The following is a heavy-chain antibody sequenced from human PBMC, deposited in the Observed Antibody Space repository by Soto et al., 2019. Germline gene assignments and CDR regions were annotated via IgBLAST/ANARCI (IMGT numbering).Heavy chain of an antibody. D-gene: IGHD3-22*01. V-gene: IGHV1-18*04. J-gene: IGHJ3*02. CDR2: ISAYNGNT. CDR1: GCTFTSYG. CDR3: ARDREYYDSSGYPDAFDI. Sequence: SVKVSCKASGCTFTSYGISWVRQAPGQGLEWMGWISAYNGNTNYAQKLQGRVTMTTDTSTSTAYMELRSLRSDDTAVYYCARDREYYDSSGYPDAFDIWGQGTMVTVSS.